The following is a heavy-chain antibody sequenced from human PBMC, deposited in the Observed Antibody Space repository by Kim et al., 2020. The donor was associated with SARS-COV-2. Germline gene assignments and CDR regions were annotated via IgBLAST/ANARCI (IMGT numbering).Heavy chain of an antibody. Sequence: GGSLRLSCAAFGFTFSSYAMHWVRQAPGKGLEWVAVISYDGSNKYYADSVKGRFTISRDNSKNTLYLQMNSLRAEDTAVYYCARDGGGYMDVWGKGTTVTVSS. D-gene: IGHD3-16*01. J-gene: IGHJ6*03. CDR3: ARDGGGYMDV. V-gene: IGHV3-30-3*01. CDR1: GFTFSSYA. CDR2: ISYDGSNK.